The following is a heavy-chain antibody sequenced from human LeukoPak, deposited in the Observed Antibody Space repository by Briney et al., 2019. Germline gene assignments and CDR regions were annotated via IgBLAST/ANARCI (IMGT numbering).Heavy chain of an antibody. J-gene: IGHJ4*02. D-gene: IGHD2-15*01. CDR3: AKDMMVVVVVAATGFDY. V-gene: IGHV3-23*01. Sequence: GGSLRLSCAASGFNVGSYSMSWVRQAPGKGLEWVSHISDNYGPRYQPDLVKGRFTISRDNSKNTLYLQMNSLRAEDTAVYYCAKDMMVVVVVAATGFDYWGQGTLVTVSS. CDR2: ISDNYGPR. CDR1: GFNVGSYS.